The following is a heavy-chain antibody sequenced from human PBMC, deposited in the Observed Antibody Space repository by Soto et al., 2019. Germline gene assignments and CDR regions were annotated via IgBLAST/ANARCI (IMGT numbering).Heavy chain of an antibody. D-gene: IGHD2-2*01. CDR2: IYYSGST. Sequence: QVQLQESGPGLVQPSETLSLTCTVSGGSISSYYWSWIRQPPGKGLEWIGYIYYSGSTNYNPSLKSRVTISVDTSKNQFSLNLSSVTAADTAVYYSARAIVVPAAMWRQVFDPWGQGTLVTVSS. CDR1: GGSISSYY. J-gene: IGHJ5*02. CDR3: ARAIVVPAAMWRQVFDP. V-gene: IGHV4-59*08.